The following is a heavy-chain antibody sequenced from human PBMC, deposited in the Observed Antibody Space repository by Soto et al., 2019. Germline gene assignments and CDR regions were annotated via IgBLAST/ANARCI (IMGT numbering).Heavy chain of an antibody. Sequence: GGSLRLSCAASGFTFRDYGIDWIRQAPGKGLEWVAVISHEGGTQYYADSVRGRFTVSRDNSKYILYLQMDSLRPEDTAVYFCAKEGSPKVSRWDDYWGQGTLVTVSS. CDR2: ISHEGGTQ. CDR1: GFTFRDYG. J-gene: IGHJ4*02. D-gene: IGHD1-26*01. V-gene: IGHV3-30*18. CDR3: AKEGSPKVSRWDDY.